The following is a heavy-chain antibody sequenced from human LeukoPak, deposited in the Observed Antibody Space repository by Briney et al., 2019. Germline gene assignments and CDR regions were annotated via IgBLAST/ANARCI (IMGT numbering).Heavy chain of an antibody. D-gene: IGHD1-26*01. Sequence: GASVKVSCKASGYTFTSYGISWVRQAPGQGLEWMGWISAYNGNTNYAQKLQGRVTMTTDTSTSTAYMELRSLRSEDTAVYYCARDGSRVAHRPELYFDYWGQGTLVTVSS. V-gene: IGHV1-18*01. CDR3: ARDGSRVAHRPELYFDY. J-gene: IGHJ4*02. CDR2: ISAYNGNT. CDR1: GYTFTSYG.